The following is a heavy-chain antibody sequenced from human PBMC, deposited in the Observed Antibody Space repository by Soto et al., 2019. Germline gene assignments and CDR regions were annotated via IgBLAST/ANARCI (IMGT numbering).Heavy chain of an antibody. J-gene: IGHJ2*01. CDR2: VYTSDYT. D-gene: IGHD3-16*01. CDR1: AASISSYY. CDR3: ARCYVLGSFFGPHLFASWPRRSSDL. V-gene: IGHV4-59*03. Sequence: SETLPLTCSVSAASISSYYWHCIRQPPGKGLEWIGYVYTSDYTRYSSSLKIRVTISVDTSKSQFYLRLNSVTAADTAVYYCARCYVLGSFFGPHLFASWPRRSSDL.